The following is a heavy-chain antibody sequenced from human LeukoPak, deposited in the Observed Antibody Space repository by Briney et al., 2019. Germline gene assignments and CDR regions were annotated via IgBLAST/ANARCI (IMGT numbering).Heavy chain of an antibody. CDR3: ASGHFIITLGGIIGGDAFDI. Sequence: SETLSLTCTVSGDSISSSSYYWGWIRQPPGKGLEWIANIYYNGNTYYNPSLRSRVTISIDTSKNHFSLKLSSVTAADTAIYYCASGHFIITLGGIIGGDAFDIWGQGTMVTVSS. CDR2: IYYNGNT. D-gene: IGHD3-16*02. CDR1: GDSISSSSYY. J-gene: IGHJ3*02. V-gene: IGHV4-39*07.